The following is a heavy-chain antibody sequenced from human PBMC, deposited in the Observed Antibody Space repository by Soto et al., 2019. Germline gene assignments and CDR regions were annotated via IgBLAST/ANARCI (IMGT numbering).Heavy chain of an antibody. D-gene: IGHD2-15*01. CDR2: INAANGNT. Sequence: QVQLVQSGAEVKKPGASVKVSCKASGYTFTNFVMHWLRQAPGDRLEWMGWINAANGNTKYSQKFQGRVIISMDTSASTAYMELSSLTSEDTAVYYCARDYPYCTGGSCPGYWGQGTLVIVSS. J-gene: IGHJ4*02. CDR3: ARDYPYCTGGSCPGY. V-gene: IGHV1-3*01. CDR1: GYTFTNFV.